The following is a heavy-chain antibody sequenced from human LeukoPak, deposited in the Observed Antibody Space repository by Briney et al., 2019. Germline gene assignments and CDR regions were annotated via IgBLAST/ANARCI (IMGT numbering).Heavy chain of an antibody. V-gene: IGHV4-59*01. CDR3: ARGVWFHDR. CDR1: NGSISTTY. Sequence: SETLSLTCSVSNGSISTTYWSWIRQPPGKGLEWIGNIHYSGSTNYNSSLKSRVTISVDTSKNHFSLKMISVTTADTAVYFCARGVWFHDRWGQGTLVTVSS. D-gene: IGHD6-19*01. CDR2: IHYSGST. J-gene: IGHJ5*02.